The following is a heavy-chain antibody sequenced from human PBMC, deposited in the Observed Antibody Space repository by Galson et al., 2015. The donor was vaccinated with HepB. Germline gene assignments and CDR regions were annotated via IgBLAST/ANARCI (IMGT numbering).Heavy chain of an antibody. V-gene: IGHV3-74*01. CDR3: TKVGAAGAFDI. D-gene: IGHD1-26*01. J-gene: IGHJ3*02. CDR2: INSDGSST. CDR1: GFTFSSYW. Sequence: SLRLSCAASGFTFSSYWMHWVRQAPGKGLVWVSRINSDGSSTIYADSVKGRFTISRDNAENTLYLQMNSLTAEDTAVYYCTKVGAAGAFDIWGQGTMVTVSS.